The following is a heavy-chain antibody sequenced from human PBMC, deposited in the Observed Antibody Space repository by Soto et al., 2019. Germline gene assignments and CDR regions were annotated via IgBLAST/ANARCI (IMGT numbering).Heavy chain of an antibody. CDR2: ISSSSSYI. CDR3: ARDPSIAVAGYWFDP. CDR1: GFTFSSYS. Sequence: GGSLRLSCAASGFTFSSYSMNWVRQAPXKGLEWVSSISSSSSYIYYADSVKGRFTISRDNAKNSLYLQMNSLRAEDTAVYYCARDPSIAVAGYWFDPGGKGTLVTVST. V-gene: IGHV3-21*01. D-gene: IGHD6-19*01. J-gene: IGHJ5*02.